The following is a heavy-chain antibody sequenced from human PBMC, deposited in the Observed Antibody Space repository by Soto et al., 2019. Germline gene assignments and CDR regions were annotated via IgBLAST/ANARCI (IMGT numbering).Heavy chain of an antibody. J-gene: IGHJ4*02. Sequence: SQTLLLPCAISGGSVSSNSAVCNGIRQSPSRDLEWLGRTYYSSQCHYEYAVFVQSRISIDPDTYKNQFPLQLTSVTPEDTAVYYCLRLVGNSRLDHGGQGTL. CDR1: GGSVSSNSAV. V-gene: IGHV6-1*01. CDR3: LRLVGNSRLDH. CDR2: TYYSSQCHY. D-gene: IGHD6-19*01.